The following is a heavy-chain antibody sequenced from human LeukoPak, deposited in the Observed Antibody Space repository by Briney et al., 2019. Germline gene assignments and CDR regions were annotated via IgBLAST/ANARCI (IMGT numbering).Heavy chain of an antibody. J-gene: IGHJ6*04. CDR2: ISGGGNII. CDR1: GFPFSDYY. Sequence: GGSLRLSCDASGFPFSDYYMTWIRQAPGKGLESLSYISGGGNIINYADSVKGRFTISRDNAKNSLYLQMNSLRAEDTAVYYCAELGITMIGGVWGKGTTVTISS. V-gene: IGHV3-11*04. D-gene: IGHD3-10*02. CDR3: AELGITMIGGV.